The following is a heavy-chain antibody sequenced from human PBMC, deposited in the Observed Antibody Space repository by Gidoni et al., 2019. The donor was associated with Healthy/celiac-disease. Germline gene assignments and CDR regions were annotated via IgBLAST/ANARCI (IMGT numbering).Heavy chain of an antibody. Sequence: QVQLVQSGAEVKKPGASVTVSCKASGYTFTSYYLHWVRQAPGQGLWWMGIIKPSCGSTSYAQKFQGRVTMTRDTSTSTVYMELSSLRCEDTAVYYWARTGWGYYDSSALRSSYYYGMDVWGQGTTVTVSS. V-gene: IGHV1-46*01. CDR1: GYTFTSYY. CDR2: IKPSCGST. CDR3: ARTGWGYYDSSALRSSYYYGMDV. J-gene: IGHJ6*02. D-gene: IGHD3-22*01.